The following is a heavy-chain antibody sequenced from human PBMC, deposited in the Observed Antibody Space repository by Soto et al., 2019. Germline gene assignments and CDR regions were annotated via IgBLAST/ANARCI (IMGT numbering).Heavy chain of an antibody. V-gene: IGHV3-23*01. CDR2: ISGSGITT. Sequence: EVQVLESGGGLVQPGGSLRLSCAASGFTFSSYSMSWVRQAPGKGPEWVSVISGSGITTFYADSVKGRFTITRDNSRNMVDLQMNSLRAEDTAVYSCAIPVVVGQWYFDLWGRGTLVTVSS. J-gene: IGHJ2*01. D-gene: IGHD2-2*01. CDR1: GFTFSSYS. CDR3: AIPVVVGQWYFDL.